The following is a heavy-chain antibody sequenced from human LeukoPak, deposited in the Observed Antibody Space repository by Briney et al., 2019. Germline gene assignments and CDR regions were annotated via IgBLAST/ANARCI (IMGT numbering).Heavy chain of an antibody. Sequence: SETLSLTCTVSGGSISSYYWSWIRQPPGMGLEWIGYIYYSGSTNYNPFLKSRVTISVDTSKNQFSLKLSSVTAADTAVYYCARAPHYYDSSPDAFDIWGQGTMVTVSS. CDR1: GGSISSYY. CDR2: IYYSGST. CDR3: ARAPHYYDSSPDAFDI. J-gene: IGHJ3*02. D-gene: IGHD3-22*01. V-gene: IGHV4-59*01.